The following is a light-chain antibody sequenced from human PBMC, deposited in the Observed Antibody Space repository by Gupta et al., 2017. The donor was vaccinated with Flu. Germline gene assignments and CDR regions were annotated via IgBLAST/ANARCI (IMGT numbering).Light chain of an antibody. J-gene: IGKJ4*01. CDR3: QQYGSSPLT. CDR1: QSVSSSY. Sequence: ELVLTQSPGTLSLSPGERATLSCRASQSVSSSYLAWYQQKPGQPPRLLIYGASSRATGIPDRFSGSGSGTDFTLTISRLEPEDFAVFYCQQYGSSPLTFGGGTRVEV. V-gene: IGKV3-20*01. CDR2: GAS.